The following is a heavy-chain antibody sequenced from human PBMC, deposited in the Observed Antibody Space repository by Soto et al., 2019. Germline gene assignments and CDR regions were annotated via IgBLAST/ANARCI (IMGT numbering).Heavy chain of an antibody. J-gene: IGHJ3*02. D-gene: IGHD1-1*01. CDR1: GGSISSDF. V-gene: IGHV4-59*08. Sequence: QVLLQESGPGLLKPSETLSLTCSVSGGSISSDFWSWIRQPPGKGLEWIGYIYYTGSTNYNPSLKSRVTMSVDTSKNQFSLKLSSVTAADSALYYCARQRNPYDTFDIWGQGTMVTVSS. CDR2: IYYTGST. CDR3: ARQRNPYDTFDI.